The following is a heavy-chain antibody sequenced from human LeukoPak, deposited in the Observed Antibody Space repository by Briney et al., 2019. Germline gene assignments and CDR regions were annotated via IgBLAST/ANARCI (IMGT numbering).Heavy chain of an antibody. CDR3: ARVASGRPKSYDY. D-gene: IGHD3-10*01. V-gene: IGHV3-11*05. CDR2: ISSGSPYT. J-gene: IGHJ4*02. Sequence: GGSLRLSCAASGFTFSDYYMTWIRQAPGEGLEWVSYISSGSPYTNYADSVKGRFTISRDNAENSLYLQMNSLRAEDTAVYYCARVASGRPKSYDYWGQGTLVTVSS. CDR1: GFTFSDYY.